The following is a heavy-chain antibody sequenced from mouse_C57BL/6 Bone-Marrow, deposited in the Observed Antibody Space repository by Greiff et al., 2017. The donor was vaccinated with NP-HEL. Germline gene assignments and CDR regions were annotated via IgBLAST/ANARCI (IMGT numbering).Heavy chain of an antibody. CDR2: IYPGNSDT. Sequence: EVNLVESGTVLARPGASVKMSCKTSGYTFTSYWMHWVKQRPGQGLEWIGAIYPGNSDTSYNQKFKGKAKLTAVTSASTAYMELSSLTNEDSAVYYCTRKNNSSGSWFAYWGQGTLVTVSA. CDR3: TRKNNSSGSWFAY. V-gene: IGHV1-5*01. CDR1: GYTFTSYW. D-gene: IGHD3-2*02. J-gene: IGHJ3*01.